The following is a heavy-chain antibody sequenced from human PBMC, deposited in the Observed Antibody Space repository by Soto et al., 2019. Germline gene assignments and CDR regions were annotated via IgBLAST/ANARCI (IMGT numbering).Heavy chain of an antibody. J-gene: IGHJ5*02. CDR3: AREITGGLDP. CDR1: GFTFSNYD. D-gene: IGHD3-10*01. Sequence: GGSLRLSCAASGFTFSNYDIHWVRQAPGKGLEWEAVISYDGTNKYYAESVKGRFTVSRDNSKNTVSLQMNSLRVDDTAVYYCAREITGGLDPWGRGTLVTVSS. CDR2: ISYDGTNK. V-gene: IGHV3-30-3*01.